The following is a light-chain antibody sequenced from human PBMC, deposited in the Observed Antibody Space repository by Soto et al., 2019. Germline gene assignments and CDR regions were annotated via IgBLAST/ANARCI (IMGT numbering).Light chain of an antibody. CDR3: CSYTTSSSYV. CDR2: GST. J-gene: IGLJ1*01. V-gene: IGLV1-40*01. CDR1: SSNFGAGYD. Sequence: QSVLTQPPSVSGAPGQTVTMSCTGSSSNFGAGYDVHWYQQLPGTAPKLLIYGSTNRPSGVPARFSGSKSDTSASLAITGLQAEDEADYYCCSYTTSSSYVFGTGTKLTVL.